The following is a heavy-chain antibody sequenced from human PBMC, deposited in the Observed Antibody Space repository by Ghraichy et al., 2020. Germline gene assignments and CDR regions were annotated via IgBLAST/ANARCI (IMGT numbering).Heavy chain of an antibody. D-gene: IGHD2-2*01. V-gene: IGHV3-33*01. J-gene: IGHJ6*02. CDR1: GFTFSTYG. Sequence: GGSLRLSCEASGFTFSTYGMDWVRQAPGKGLEWVAVIWYDGSNKYYTDSVKGRFTISRDNSKNTLYLQMNSLRAEDTAVYYCARALRDCSSRSCYGVSYYYGLDVWGQGTTVTVSS. CDR3: ARALRDCSSRSCYGVSYYYGLDV. CDR2: IWYDGSNK.